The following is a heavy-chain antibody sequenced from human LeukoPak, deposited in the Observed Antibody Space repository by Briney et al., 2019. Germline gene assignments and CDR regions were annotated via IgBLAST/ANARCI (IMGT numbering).Heavy chain of an antibody. CDR2: ISSSGSTI. J-gene: IGHJ3*02. Sequence: PGGSLRLSCAASGFTFSDYYMSWIRQAPGKGLEWVSYISSSGSTIYYADSVKGRFTISRDNAKNSLYLQMNSLRAEDTAVYYCAREAQTYYYDSSGYYYGAFDIWGQGTMVTVSS. D-gene: IGHD3-22*01. CDR3: AREAQTYYYDSSGYYYGAFDI. CDR1: GFTFSDYY. V-gene: IGHV3-11*04.